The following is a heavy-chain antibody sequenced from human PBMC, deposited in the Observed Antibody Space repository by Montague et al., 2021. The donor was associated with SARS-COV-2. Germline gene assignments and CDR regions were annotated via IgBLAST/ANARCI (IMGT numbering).Heavy chain of an antibody. D-gene: IGHD4-17*01. CDR2: ISYDGSNK. J-gene: IGHJ6*02. V-gene: IGHV3-30*04. CDR3: ARATAGSYYYGMDV. Sequence: SLRLSCAASGFTFSSYAMHWVRQAPGKGLEWVAVISYDGSNKYYADSVKGRFTISRDNSKNTPYLQMNSLRAEDTAVYYCARATAGSYYYGMDVWGQGTTVTVSS. CDR1: GFTFSSYA.